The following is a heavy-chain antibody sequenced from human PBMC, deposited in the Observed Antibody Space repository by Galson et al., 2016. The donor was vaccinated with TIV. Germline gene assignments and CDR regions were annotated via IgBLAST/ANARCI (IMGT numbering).Heavy chain of an antibody. V-gene: IGHV4-59*01. Sequence: SETLSLTCTVSGGSISDYYWSWIRQPPGKGLECIGSIYYRGNTNYNPSLKNRVTILVDTSNNQVSLKLTSVTAADTAVYYCARVRFWGWRSYGMDVWGQGTTVTVTS. D-gene: IGHD7-27*01. CDR2: IYYRGNT. CDR3: ARVRFWGWRSYGMDV. CDR1: GGSISDYY. J-gene: IGHJ6*02.